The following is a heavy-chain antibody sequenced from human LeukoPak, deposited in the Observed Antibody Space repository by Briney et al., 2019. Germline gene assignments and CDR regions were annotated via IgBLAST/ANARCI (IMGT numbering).Heavy chain of an antibody. Sequence: PSETLSLTCTVSGGSISSYYWSWIRQPPGKGLEWIGYIYYSGSTNYNPSLKSRVTISVDKSKNQFSLKLSSVTAADTAVYYCARVAIFGVVIQGMYYFDYWGQGTLVTVSS. CDR2: IYYSGST. CDR1: GGSISSYY. J-gene: IGHJ4*02. V-gene: IGHV4-59*12. D-gene: IGHD3-3*01. CDR3: ARVAIFGVVIQGMYYFDY.